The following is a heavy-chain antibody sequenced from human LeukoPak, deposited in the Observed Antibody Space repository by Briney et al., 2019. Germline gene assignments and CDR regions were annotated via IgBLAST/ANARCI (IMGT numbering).Heavy chain of an antibody. CDR1: GFTFSSYG. Sequence: PGGSLRLSCAASGFTFSSYGFHWVRQAPGKGLEWVALIWYDGSNKYYADSVKGRFTVSKDNSKSTLYLQMNSLRAEDTAVYYCARSDGYNEIDYWGQGTLVTVSS. J-gene: IGHJ4*02. CDR3: ARSDGYNEIDY. D-gene: IGHD5-24*01. V-gene: IGHV3-33*01. CDR2: IWYDGSNK.